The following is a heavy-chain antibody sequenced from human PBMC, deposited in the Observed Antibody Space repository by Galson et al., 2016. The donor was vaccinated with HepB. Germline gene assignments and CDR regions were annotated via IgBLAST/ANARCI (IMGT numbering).Heavy chain of an antibody. J-gene: IGHJ4*02. V-gene: IGHV4-39*01. CDR1: GGSVSSTTYY. D-gene: IGHD3-10*01. CDR2: TFYSGRT. Sequence: SETLSLTCTVSGGSVSSTTYYWGWIRQPPGKGLEWIGNTFYSGRTYYNPSLKSRLTISVDPSKNQFSLRLRSVTAADTAAYYCARQRRFGTWDEIDYWGQGTLVTVSS. CDR3: ARQRRFGTWDEIDY.